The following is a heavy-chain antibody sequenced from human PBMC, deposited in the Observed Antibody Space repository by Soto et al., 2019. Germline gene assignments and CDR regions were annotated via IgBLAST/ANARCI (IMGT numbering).Heavy chain of an antibody. CDR2: IYYSGST. D-gene: IGHD2-15*01. V-gene: IGHV4-31*03. Sequence: PSETLSLTCTVSGGSISSGDYYWSWIRQHPGKGLEWIGYIYYSGSTYYNPSLKSRLTISVDTSKNQFPLKLSSVTAADTAVYYCARAEWTVVAVSWFDPWGQGTLVTVSS. CDR1: GGSISSGDYY. CDR3: ARAEWTVVAVSWFDP. J-gene: IGHJ5*02.